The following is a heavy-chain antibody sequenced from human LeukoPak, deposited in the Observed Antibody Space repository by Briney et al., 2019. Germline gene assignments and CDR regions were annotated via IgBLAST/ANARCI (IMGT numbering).Heavy chain of an antibody. V-gene: IGHV5-51*01. CDR2: IYPGDSDT. CDR3: ARRSSGSYYKLDAFDI. J-gene: IGHJ3*02. D-gene: IGHD3-10*01. CDR1: GYSFTSYW. Sequence: GESLKISCKGSGYSFTSYWIGWVRQMPGKGLDWMGIIYPGDSDTRYSPSFQGQVTISADKSISTAYLQWSSLKASDTAMYYCARRSSGSYYKLDAFDIWGQGTMVTVSS.